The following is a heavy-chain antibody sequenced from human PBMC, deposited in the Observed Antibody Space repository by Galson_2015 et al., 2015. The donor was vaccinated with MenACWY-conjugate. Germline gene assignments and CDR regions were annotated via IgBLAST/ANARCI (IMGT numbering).Heavy chain of an antibody. CDR2: ISGSGGST. J-gene: IGHJ4*02. CDR3: GKDCSTTTCYVDY. Sequence: SLRLSCAASGFTFSSYAMSWVRQAPGKGLEWVSGISGSGGSTYYADSVKGRFTISRDNSKNTLYLQMNSLRAEDTAVYYCGKDCSTTTCYVDYWGQGTLVTASS. CDR1: GFTFSSYA. V-gene: IGHV3-23*01. D-gene: IGHD2-2*01.